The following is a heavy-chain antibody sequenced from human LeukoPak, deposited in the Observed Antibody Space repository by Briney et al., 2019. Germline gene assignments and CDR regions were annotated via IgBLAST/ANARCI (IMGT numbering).Heavy chain of an antibody. CDR3: AREGSYSSGWYEIGGNWFDP. V-gene: IGHV1-46*01. D-gene: IGHD6-19*01. CDR2: INPSGGST. J-gene: IGHJ5*02. CDR1: GYTFTSYY. Sequence: GASVKVSCKASGYTFTSYYMHWVRQAPGQGLEWMGIINPSGGSTSYAQKFQGRVTMTTDTSTSTAYMELRSLRSDDTAVYYCAREGSYSSGWYEIGGNWFDPWGQGTLVTVSS.